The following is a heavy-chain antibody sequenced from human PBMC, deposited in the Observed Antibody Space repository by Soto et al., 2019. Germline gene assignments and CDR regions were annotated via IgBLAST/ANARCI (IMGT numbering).Heavy chain of an antibody. Sequence: QVQLVQSGAEVKKPGSSVKVSCKASGGAFSDYAFSWVRQAPGQGLEWLGGIMPIFRAPDYAQKFQGRVTITAAEFTRTAYMEMNSRRSEDTAVYYCASLLQGPDSGNYYYGMDVWGQGPTVPVS. J-gene: IGHJ6*02. CDR2: IMPIFRAP. CDR1: GGAFSDYA. V-gene: IGHV1-69*12. D-gene: IGHD3-22*01. CDR3: ASLLQGPDSGNYYYGMDV.